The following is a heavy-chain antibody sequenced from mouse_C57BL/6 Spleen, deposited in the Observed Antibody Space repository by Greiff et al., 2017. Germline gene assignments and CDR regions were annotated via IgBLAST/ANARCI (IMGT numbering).Heavy chain of an antibody. D-gene: IGHD1-1*01. CDR2: LLPGSGST. Sequence: QVQLKESGAELMKPGASVKLSCKATGYTFTGYWIEWVKQRPGHGLEWIGELLPGSGSTNYNEKFKGKATFTADTSSNTAYMQLSSLTTEDSAIYYCARDYGSSAQRVFYAMDYWGQGTSVTVSS. V-gene: IGHV1-9*01. J-gene: IGHJ4*01. CDR3: ARDYGSSAQRVFYAMDY. CDR1: GYTFTGYW.